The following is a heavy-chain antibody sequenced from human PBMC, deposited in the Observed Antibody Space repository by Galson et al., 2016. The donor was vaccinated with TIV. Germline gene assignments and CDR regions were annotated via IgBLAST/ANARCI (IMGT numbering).Heavy chain of an antibody. Sequence: LRLSCAGSGFPFSKNDMHWVRQAPGQGLEWVAVISYDGTNIYYGDSVKGRFTISRDNSKNTVYLQMSSLRHEDTALYYCAREAGTTDYLDFWGQGTLVTVSS. CDR1: GFPFSKND. V-gene: IGHV3-30-3*01. D-gene: IGHD1-1*01. CDR2: ISYDGTNI. J-gene: IGHJ4*02. CDR3: AREAGTTDYLDF.